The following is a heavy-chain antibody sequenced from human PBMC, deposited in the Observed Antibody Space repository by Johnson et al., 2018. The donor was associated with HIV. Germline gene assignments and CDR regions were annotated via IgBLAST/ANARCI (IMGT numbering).Heavy chain of an antibody. CDR2: IKQDGSEK. Sequence: QVQLVESGGGVVQPGRSLRLSCAASGFTFSSYGMHWVRQAPGKGLEWVASIKQDGSEKYYVDSVKGRFTISRDNSKNTLYLQMNSLRAEDTAVYYCASGVTARAPLLIWGQGTMVTVSS. J-gene: IGHJ3*02. CDR3: ASGVTARAPLLI. V-gene: IGHV3-33*01. D-gene: IGHD6-6*01. CDR1: GFTFSSYG.